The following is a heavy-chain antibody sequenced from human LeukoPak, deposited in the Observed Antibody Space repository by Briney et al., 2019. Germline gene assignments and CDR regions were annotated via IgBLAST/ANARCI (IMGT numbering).Heavy chain of an antibody. CDR2: INPNSGGT. CDR1: GYTFTGYY. CDR3: ARGAAVGQTRDY. J-gene: IGHJ4*02. Sequence: ASVKVSCKASGYTFTGYYMHWVRQAPGQGLEWMGWINPNSGGTNYAQKFQGRVTMTRDASISTAYMELSRLRSDDTAVYYCARGAAVGQTRDYWGQGTLVTVSS. D-gene: IGHD6-13*01. V-gene: IGHV1-2*02.